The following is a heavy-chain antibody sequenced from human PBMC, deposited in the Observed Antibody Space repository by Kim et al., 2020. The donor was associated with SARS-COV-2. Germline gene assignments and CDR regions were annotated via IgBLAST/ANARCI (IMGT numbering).Heavy chain of an antibody. CDR1: GGSISGYY. J-gene: IGHJ3*02. Sequence: SETLSLSCTVSGGSISGYYWSWIRQPPGKGLEWLGYIFFTGTTNYNPSLKSRVTISVDTSKNHFSLELTSVTAADTAVYYCARHHSPLEAYSAVHDAFDIWGQETAVSVSS. V-gene: IGHV4-59*08. CDR2: IFFTGTT. D-gene: IGHD2-15*01. CDR3: ARHHSPLEAYSAVHDAFDI.